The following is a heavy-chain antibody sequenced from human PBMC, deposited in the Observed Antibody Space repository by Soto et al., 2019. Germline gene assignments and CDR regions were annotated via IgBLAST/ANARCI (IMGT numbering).Heavy chain of an antibody. Sequence: GGSLRLSCAASGFTFSSYAMSWVRQAPGKGLEWVSAISGSGGSTYYADSVKGRFTISRGNSKNTLYLQMNSLRAEDTAVYYCAKKGRAYSSSLFYCGMDVWGQGTTVTVSS. CDR3: AKKGRAYSSSLFYCGMDV. D-gene: IGHD6-13*01. CDR1: GFTFSSYA. J-gene: IGHJ6*02. CDR2: ISGSGGST. V-gene: IGHV3-23*01.